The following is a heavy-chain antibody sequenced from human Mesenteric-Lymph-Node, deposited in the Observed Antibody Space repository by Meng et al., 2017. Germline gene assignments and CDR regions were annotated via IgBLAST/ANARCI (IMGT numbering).Heavy chain of an antibody. CDR3: ARDQSRWFGESEFDY. CDR2: ISWNSGSI. CDR1: GFTFDDYA. D-gene: IGHD3-10*01. V-gene: IGHV3-9*01. Sequence: SLKISCAASGFTFDDYAMHWVRQAPGKGLEWVSGISWNSGSIGYADSVKGRFTISRDNAKNSLYLQMNSLRAEDTAVYYCARDQSRWFGESEFDYWGQGTLVTVSS. J-gene: IGHJ4*02.